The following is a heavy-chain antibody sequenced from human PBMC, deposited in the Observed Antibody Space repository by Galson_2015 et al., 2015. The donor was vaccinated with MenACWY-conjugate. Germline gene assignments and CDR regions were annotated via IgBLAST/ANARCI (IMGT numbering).Heavy chain of an antibody. CDR2: ISSSGSFT. Sequence: SLRLSCAASGFTFSVYSMNWVRQAPGKGLEWVSGISSSGSFTYYAASVKGRFTISRDNAKKSLYLQMNTLRAEDTAVYYCARTLVGSRSGRGAFDYWGQGTLVTVSS. D-gene: IGHD2-15*01. CDR1: GFTFSVYS. CDR3: ARTLVGSRSGRGAFDY. V-gene: IGHV3-21*01. J-gene: IGHJ4*02.